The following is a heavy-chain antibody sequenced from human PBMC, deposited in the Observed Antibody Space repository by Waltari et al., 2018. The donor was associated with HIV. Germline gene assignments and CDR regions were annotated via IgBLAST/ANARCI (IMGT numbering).Heavy chain of an antibody. J-gene: IGHJ2*01. Sequence: QVQLVQSGAEVKKPGSSAKVSCKASGGTFSSYVISWVRQAPGQGLEWMGGIIPIFGTANYSQKFQGRVTITADKSTSTAYMELSSLRSEDTAVYYCASTLTTVVTYWYFDLWGRGTLVTVSS. CDR2: IIPIFGTA. D-gene: IGHD4-17*01. CDR3: ASTLTTVVTYWYFDL. V-gene: IGHV1-69*06. CDR1: GGTFSSYV.